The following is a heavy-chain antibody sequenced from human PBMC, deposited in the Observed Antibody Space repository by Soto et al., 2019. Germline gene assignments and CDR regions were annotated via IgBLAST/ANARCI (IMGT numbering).Heavy chain of an antibody. CDR2: INPTSSHI. CDR1: GFTFSAYH. J-gene: IGHJ3*01. D-gene: IGHD2-15*01. V-gene: IGHV3-21*01. CDR3: ARGYCGGGGCYLRRDAFDV. Sequence: EVQLVESGGGLGMPGGSLRLSCAASGFTFSAYHMNWVRQAPGKGLEWVSSINPTSSHIYYADSVRGRFTISRDDSKNSVSLQMNSLRTEDAALYYCARGYCGGGGCYLRRDAFDVWGHGTMVTVSS.